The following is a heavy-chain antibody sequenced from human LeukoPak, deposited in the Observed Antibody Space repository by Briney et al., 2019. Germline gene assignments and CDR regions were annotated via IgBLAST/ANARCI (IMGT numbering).Heavy chain of an antibody. Sequence: TSETLSLTCTVSGGSISSSSYYWGWIRQPPGKGLEWIGSIYYSGSTYYNPSLKSRVTISVDTSKNQFSLKLSSVTAADTAVYYCARDGLRNYYMDVWGKGTTVTVSS. CDR3: ARDGLRNYYMDV. CDR1: GGSISSSSYY. V-gene: IGHV4-39*07. J-gene: IGHJ6*03. CDR2: IYYSGST. D-gene: IGHD5/OR15-5a*01.